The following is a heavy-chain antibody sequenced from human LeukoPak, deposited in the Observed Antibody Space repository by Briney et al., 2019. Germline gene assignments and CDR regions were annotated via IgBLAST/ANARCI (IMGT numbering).Heavy chain of an antibody. CDR2: IWYDGTNK. CDR1: GTTFSHYG. J-gene: IGHJ4*02. V-gene: IGHV3-33*01. D-gene: IGHD6-13*01. Sequence: PGRSLRLTCTASGTTFSHYGMHWVRQAPGRGLEWVAGIWYDGTNKYYAESVKGRFTISRDNSRNTLYLQMNSLRVEDTAVYSCARDPAGNRGNFDYWGQGTLVTVSS. CDR3: ARDPAGNRGNFDY.